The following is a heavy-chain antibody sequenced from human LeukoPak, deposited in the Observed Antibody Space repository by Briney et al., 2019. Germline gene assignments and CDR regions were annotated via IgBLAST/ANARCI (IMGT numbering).Heavy chain of an antibody. CDR3: ARDFHVRLYDIGGYSY. CDR1: GYTFTGYY. Sequence: ASVKVSCKASGYTFTGYYMHWVRQAPGQGLEWMGWINPNSGGTNYAQKFQGRVTMTRDTSISTAYMELSRLRSDDTAVYYCARDFHVRLYDIGGYSYWGQGSLVTVSS. J-gene: IGHJ4*02. CDR2: INPNSGGT. V-gene: IGHV1-2*02. D-gene: IGHD3-22*01.